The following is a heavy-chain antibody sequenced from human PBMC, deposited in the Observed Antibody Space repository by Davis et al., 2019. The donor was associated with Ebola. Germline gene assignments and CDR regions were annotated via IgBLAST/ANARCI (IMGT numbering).Heavy chain of an antibody. Sequence: GESLKISCAASGFTFSSYAMHWVRQAPGKGLEWVAVISYDGSNKYYADSVKGRFTISRDNSKNTLYLQMNSLRAEDTAVYYCARVGSYGAGNYFYYGMDVWGQGTTVTVSS. D-gene: IGHD5-18*01. CDR1: GFTFSSYA. CDR2: ISYDGSNK. CDR3: ARVGSYGAGNYFYYGMDV. J-gene: IGHJ6*02. V-gene: IGHV3-30*04.